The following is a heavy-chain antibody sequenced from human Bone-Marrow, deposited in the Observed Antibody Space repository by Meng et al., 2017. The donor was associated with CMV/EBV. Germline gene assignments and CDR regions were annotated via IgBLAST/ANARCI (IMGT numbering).Heavy chain of an antibody. CDR3: AREEFRKQLVYGRNWFDP. CDR1: GFTFSSYA. J-gene: IGHJ5*02. CDR2: ISYDGSNK. D-gene: IGHD6-13*01. V-gene: IGHV3-30-3*01. Sequence: LSLTCAASGFTFSSYAMHWVRQAPVKGLEWVAVISYDGSNKYYADSVKGRFSISRDNSRNTLYLQMNSLRAEDTAVYYCAREEFRKQLVYGRNWFDPWGQGTLVTVSS.